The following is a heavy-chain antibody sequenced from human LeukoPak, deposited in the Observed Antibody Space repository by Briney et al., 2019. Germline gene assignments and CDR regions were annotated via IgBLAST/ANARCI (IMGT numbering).Heavy chain of an antibody. CDR1: GYTFTDHY. V-gene: IGHV1-2*02. Sequence: GASVKVPRKTAGYTFTDHYMHWVRQAPGQGLEWMGWINPNSGDTDYAQKFQGRVTMTRDTSISTAYMELSRLGSDDTAVYYCARAGVVPAADYHYHYMDVWGRGATVTVSS. CDR2: INPNSGDT. D-gene: IGHD2-2*01. J-gene: IGHJ6*03. CDR3: ARAGVVPAADYHYHYMDV.